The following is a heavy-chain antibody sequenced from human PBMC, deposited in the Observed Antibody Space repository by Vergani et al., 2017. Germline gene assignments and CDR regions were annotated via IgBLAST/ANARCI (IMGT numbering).Heavy chain of an antibody. CDR1: GFTFSSYG. Sequence: VQLLESGGGLVQPGGSLRLSCAASGFTFSSYGMHWVRQAPGKGLEWVAFIRYDGSNKYYADSVKGRFTSSRDNSKNTLYLQMNSMRAEDTAVYYCAKSLGREGWLRLCVGFDYWGQGTLVTVSS. CDR2: IRYDGSNK. CDR3: AKSLGREGWLRLCVGFDY. V-gene: IGHV3-30*02. J-gene: IGHJ4*02. D-gene: IGHD5-12*01.